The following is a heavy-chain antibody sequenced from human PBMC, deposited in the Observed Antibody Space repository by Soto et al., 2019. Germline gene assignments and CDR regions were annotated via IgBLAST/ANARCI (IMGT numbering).Heavy chain of an antibody. D-gene: IGHD1-26*01. CDR3: ARDFVVGGPTINYYYGMDV. CDR1: GFTVSSNY. CDR2: IYSADST. V-gene: IGHV3-66*01. Sequence: GGSLRLSCAASGFTVSSNYISWVRQTPGKGLEWISIIYSADSTYYADSVKDRFTISRDNSKNTLYLQMNSLGAEDTAVYYCARDFVVGGPTINYYYGMDVWGQGTTVTVSS. J-gene: IGHJ6*02.